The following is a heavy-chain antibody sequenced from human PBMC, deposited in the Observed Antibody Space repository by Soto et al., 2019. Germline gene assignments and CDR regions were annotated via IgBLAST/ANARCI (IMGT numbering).Heavy chain of an antibody. CDR1: GYSFTSYW. D-gene: IGHD3-22*01. J-gene: IGHJ4*02. CDR2: IYPGDSDT. V-gene: IGHV5-51*01. CDR3: AREYYYDSSGYYFFDY. Sequence: PGESLKISCKGSGYSFTSYWIGWVRQMPGKGLEWMGIIYPGDSDTRYSPSFQGQVTISADKSISTAYLQWSSLKASDTAMYYCAREYYYDSSGYYFFDYWGQGTLVTVSS.